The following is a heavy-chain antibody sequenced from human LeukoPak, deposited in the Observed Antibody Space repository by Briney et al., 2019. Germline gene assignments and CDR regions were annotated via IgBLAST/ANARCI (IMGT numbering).Heavy chain of an antibody. J-gene: IGHJ4*02. V-gene: IGHV3-48*03. CDR2: ISSSGSTI. Sequence: GGSLRLSCAASGFTLSSYEMNWVRQAPGKGLEWVSYISSSGSTIYYADSVKGRFTISRDNAKNSLYLQMNSLRAEDTAVYYCARGDVGGLDYWGQGTLVTVSS. CDR1: GFTLSSYE. CDR3: ARGDVGGLDY.